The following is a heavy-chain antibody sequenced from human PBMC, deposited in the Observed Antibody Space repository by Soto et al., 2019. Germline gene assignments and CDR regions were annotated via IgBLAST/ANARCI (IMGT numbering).Heavy chain of an antibody. Sequence: QVQLPESGPGLLKASETLSLTCSVSGGSISTFYWSWIRQPPGKGLEWIGYISYSGSTNYNPSLKSRLTISMDTSKNQIFLKVISLTAADTAVYFCARHVRRLGSSYGYSYQYWGQGTLVTVSS. CDR3: ARHVRRLGSSYGYSYQY. V-gene: IGHV4-59*08. D-gene: IGHD5-18*01. J-gene: IGHJ4*02. CDR2: ISYSGST. CDR1: GGSISTFY.